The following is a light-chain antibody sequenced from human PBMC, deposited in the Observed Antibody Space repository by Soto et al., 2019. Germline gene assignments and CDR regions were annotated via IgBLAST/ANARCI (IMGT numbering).Light chain of an antibody. CDR3: QQYGSSPRWT. V-gene: IGKV3-20*01. Sequence: EMVMTRSPASLSLSRWGIATPCFMASQTIDNTLAWYQQKPGQAPRLLIYGASSRATGIPDRFSGSGSGTDFTLTISRLEPEHFAVYYCQQYGSSPRWTFGQGTKVDIK. CDR2: GAS. CDR1: QTIDNT. J-gene: IGKJ1*01.